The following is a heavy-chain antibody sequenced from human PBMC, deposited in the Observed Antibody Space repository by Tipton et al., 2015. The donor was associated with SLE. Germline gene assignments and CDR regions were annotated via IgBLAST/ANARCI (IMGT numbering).Heavy chain of an antibody. J-gene: IGHJ4*02. Sequence: LRLSCTVSGGSISSGSYYWSWIRQPPGKGLEWIGYIYYSGSTNYSPSLKSRVTMSVDTSKNQFSLKLSSVTAADTAVYYCARRHYSGPFDSWGQGTLVTVSS. CDR2: IYYSGST. CDR1: GGSISSGSYY. CDR3: ARRHYSGPFDS. V-gene: IGHV4-61*01. D-gene: IGHD5-12*01.